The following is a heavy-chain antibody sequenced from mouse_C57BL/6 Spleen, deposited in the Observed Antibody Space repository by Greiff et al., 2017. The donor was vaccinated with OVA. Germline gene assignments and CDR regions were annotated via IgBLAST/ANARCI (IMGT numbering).Heavy chain of an antibody. CDR1: GFTFSSYG. CDR3: AREDDGSSPYYCDY. J-gene: IGHJ2*01. CDR2: ISSGGSYT. D-gene: IGHD1-1*01. Sequence: EVKLVESGGDLVKPGGSLKLSCAASGFTFSSYGMSWVRQTPDKRLEWVATISSGGSYTYYPASVKGRFTISRDNAKNTLYLQMSSLKSEDTAMYYGAREDDGSSPYYCDYWGKGTTLTVSS. V-gene: IGHV5-6*01.